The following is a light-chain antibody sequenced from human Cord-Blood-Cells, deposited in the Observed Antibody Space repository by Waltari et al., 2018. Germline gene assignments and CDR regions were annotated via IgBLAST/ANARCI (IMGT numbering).Light chain of an antibody. Sequence: QSALTQPHSVYGSPGQSVTISCTGTSSDVGGYNYVSWYQQHPGKAPKLMIYDVSKRPSGVPDRFSGSKSGNTASLTISGLQAEDEADYYCCSYAGSYTVVFGGGTKLTVL. CDR1: SSDVGGYNY. CDR3: CSYAGSYTVV. CDR2: DVS. J-gene: IGLJ2*01. V-gene: IGLV2-11*01.